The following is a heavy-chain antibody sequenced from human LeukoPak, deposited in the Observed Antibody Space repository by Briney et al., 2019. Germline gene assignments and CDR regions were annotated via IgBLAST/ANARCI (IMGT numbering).Heavy chain of an antibody. D-gene: IGHD4-17*01. J-gene: IGHJ6*02. CDR3: AKDVDYGDYGGMDV. CDR1: AFTFDSYA. V-gene: IGHV3-9*01. Sequence: TLRLSCAASAFTFDSYARPWVRQAPGKGLEWVGGISWNSGSIGYADSRKGRFTISRDNAKNSLYLQMNSLRAEDTALYYCAKDVDYGDYGGMDVWGQGTTVTVSS. CDR2: ISWNSGSI.